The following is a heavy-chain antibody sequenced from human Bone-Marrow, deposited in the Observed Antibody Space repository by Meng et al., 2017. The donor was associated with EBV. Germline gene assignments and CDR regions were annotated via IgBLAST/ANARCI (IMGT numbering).Heavy chain of an antibody. D-gene: IGHD3-16*01. V-gene: IGHV3-15*01. CDR1: GFTFSNAW. Sequence: EVQLVESGGGWVKPGGSVRLPCASSGFTFSNAWMSWVRQAPGKGLEWVGRIKSKTDGGTTDYAAPVKGRFTISRDDSKNTLYLQMNSLKTEDTAVYYCTTDGYDYVSGLDYWGQGTLVTVAS. J-gene: IGHJ4*02. CDR3: TTDGYDYVSGLDY. CDR2: IKSKTDGGTT.